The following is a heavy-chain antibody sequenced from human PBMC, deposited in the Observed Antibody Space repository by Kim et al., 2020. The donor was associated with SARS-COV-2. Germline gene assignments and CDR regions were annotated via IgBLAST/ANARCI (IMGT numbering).Heavy chain of an antibody. J-gene: IGHJ4*02. D-gene: IGHD3-3*01. V-gene: IGHV3-30*02. Sequence: YADSVKGRFTISRDNSKNTLYLQMNSLRAEDTAVYYCAKDHFFWSGYPDYWGQGTLVTVSS. CDR3: AKDHFFWSGYPDY.